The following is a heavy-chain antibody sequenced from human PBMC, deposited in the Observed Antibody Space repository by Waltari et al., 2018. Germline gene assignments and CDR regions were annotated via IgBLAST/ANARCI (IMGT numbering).Heavy chain of an antibody. Sequence: EVRLVESGGGLVQPGGSLRLSCAASGFTFSTYEMNWVRQAPGKGLEWISYIRPTATTLYADSVKGRFTISGDNARSSLFLQMNNLRVEDTAVYFGVREDDRGASYFWGQGALVTVSS. CDR3: VREDDRGASYF. CDR2: IRPTATT. J-gene: IGHJ4*02. D-gene: IGHD3-9*01. CDR1: GFTFSTYE. V-gene: IGHV3-48*03.